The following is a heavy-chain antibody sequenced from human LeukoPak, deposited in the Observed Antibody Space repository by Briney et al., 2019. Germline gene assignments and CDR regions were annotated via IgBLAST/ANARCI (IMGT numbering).Heavy chain of an antibody. Sequence: ASVKVSCKASGGTSSSYAISWVRQAPGQGLEWMGGIIPIFGTANYAQKFQGRVTITADESTSTAYMELSSLRSEDTAVYYCASSRITMIVVVIPEYYFDYWGQGTLVTVSS. V-gene: IGHV1-69*13. CDR1: GGTSSSYA. CDR2: IIPIFGTA. J-gene: IGHJ4*02. D-gene: IGHD3-22*01. CDR3: ASSRITMIVVVIPEYYFDY.